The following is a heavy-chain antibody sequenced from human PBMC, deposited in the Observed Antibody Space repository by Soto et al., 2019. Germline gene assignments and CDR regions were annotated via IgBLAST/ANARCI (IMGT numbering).Heavy chain of an antibody. CDR1: GFTFSSYA. V-gene: IGHV3-23*01. CDR3: AKEGEEEAGTPFDN. J-gene: IGHJ4*02. D-gene: IGHD6-13*01. Sequence: EVQLLESGRGLVQPGGSLRLSCAASGFTFSSYAMSWVRQAPGKGLEWVSSISGSDGRIYYADSVKGRFIISRDNSKNTLYLQMNSLRAEDTAVYYCAKEGEEEAGTPFDNWGQGTLVTVSS. CDR2: ISGSDGRI.